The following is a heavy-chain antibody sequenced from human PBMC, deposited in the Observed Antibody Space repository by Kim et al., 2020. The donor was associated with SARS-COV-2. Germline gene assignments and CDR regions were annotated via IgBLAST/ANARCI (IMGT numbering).Heavy chain of an antibody. CDR2: ISSSGSNK. J-gene: IGHJ4*02. CDR1: GFTFSSYE. Sequence: GGSLRLSCAASGFTFSSYEMNWVRQAPGKGLEWVSYISSSGSNKYYADSVKGRFTTSRDNAKNSLYLQMHSLRVEDTAVYYCARYFLYSFDYCGQGTLVT. CDR3: ARYFLYSFDY. D-gene: IGHD3-3*01. V-gene: IGHV3-48*03.